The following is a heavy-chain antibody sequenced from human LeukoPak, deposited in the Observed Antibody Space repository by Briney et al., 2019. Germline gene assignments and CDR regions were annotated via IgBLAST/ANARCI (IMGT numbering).Heavy chain of an antibody. CDR2: INPNSGGT. J-gene: IGHJ5*02. V-gene: IGHV1-2*02. CDR1: GYTFTGYY. D-gene: IGHD6-13*01. Sequence: ASVKVSCKASGYTFTGYYMHWVRQAPGQGLEWMGWINPNSGGTNYAQKFQGRVTMTRDTSISTAYMELSRLRSDDTAVYYCARGRIAAAGQYNWFDPWGQGTLVTVSS. CDR3: ARGRIAAAGQYNWFDP.